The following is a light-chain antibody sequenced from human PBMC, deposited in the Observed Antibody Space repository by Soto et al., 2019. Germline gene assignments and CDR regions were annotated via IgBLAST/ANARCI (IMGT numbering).Light chain of an antibody. J-gene: IGKJ1*01. CDR1: QTVSSY. V-gene: IGKV3-20*01. CDR3: QQYGSSPET. Sequence: IGFTQSLTTLSLSPGERATLSCRASQTVSSYLAWYQQKPGQAPRLLIYDASNRATGIPARFSGSGSGTDFTLTISRLEPEDFAVYYCQQYGSSPETFGQGTKVDIK. CDR2: DAS.